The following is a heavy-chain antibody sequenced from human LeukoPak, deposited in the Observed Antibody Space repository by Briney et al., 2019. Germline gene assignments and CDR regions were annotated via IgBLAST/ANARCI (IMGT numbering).Heavy chain of an antibody. V-gene: IGHV3-23*01. CDR2: ISGRGSST. CDR1: GFSFTNSA. J-gene: IGHJ4*02. Sequence: GGSLRLSCAASGFSFTNSAMNWVRQAPGKGLEWVSSISGRGSSTFYAGSVKGRFTISRDNSRNMLYLQMNSLKAEDTAVYYCATNTCGGDCYSGANYWGQGTLVTVSS. D-gene: IGHD2-21*02. CDR3: ATNTCGGDCYSGANY.